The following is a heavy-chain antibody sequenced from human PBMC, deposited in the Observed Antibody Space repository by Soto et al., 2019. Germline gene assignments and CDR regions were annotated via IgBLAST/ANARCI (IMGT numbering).Heavy chain of an antibody. D-gene: IGHD1-1*01. Sequence: GASVKFSCRASGDTFTSYDIYWVRQATGQGLEWMGWMNPNTGNSDYAQKFQGRFTMTSDTSISTAHMELSSLRSEDTAVYYCARRAETNGWNGFGADKYYFDFWGQGTLVTVSS. V-gene: IGHV1-8*01. J-gene: IGHJ4*02. CDR2: MNPNTGNS. CDR1: GDTFTSYD. CDR3: ARRAETNGWNGFGADKYYFDF.